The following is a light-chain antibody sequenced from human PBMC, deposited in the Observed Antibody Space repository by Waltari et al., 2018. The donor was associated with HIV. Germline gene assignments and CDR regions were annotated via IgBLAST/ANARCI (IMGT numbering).Light chain of an antibody. CDR1: SNDVCIYDL. V-gene: IGLV2-23*02. J-gene: IGLJ3*02. Sequence: QSALTQPASVSGSPGQSISISCTGTSNDVCIYDLVSWYQHHPGKAPKLVIYEVTKRPAGVSNRFSGSKSGNSASLTISGLQAEDEADYFCCSYAGSVTYWVFGGGTKVTVL. CDR2: EVT. CDR3: CSYAGSVTYWV.